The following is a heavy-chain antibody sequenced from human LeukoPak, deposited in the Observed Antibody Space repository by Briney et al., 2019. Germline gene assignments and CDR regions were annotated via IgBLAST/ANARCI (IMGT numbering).Heavy chain of an antibody. J-gene: IGHJ4*02. CDR2: IYTSGST. V-gene: IGHV4-4*07. CDR3: ARDKSVDFWSGYYTLFDY. Sequence: SETLSLTCTVSGGSISSYYWSWIRQPARKGLEWIGRIYTSGSTNYNPSLRSRVTMSVDTSKNQFSLKLSSVTAADTAVYYCARDKSVDFWSGYYTLFDYWGQGTLVTVSS. D-gene: IGHD3-3*01. CDR1: GGSISSYY.